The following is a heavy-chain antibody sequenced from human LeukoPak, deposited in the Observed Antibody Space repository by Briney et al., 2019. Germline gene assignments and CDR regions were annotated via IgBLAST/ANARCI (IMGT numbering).Heavy chain of an antibody. CDR3: ARDQGGLGY. CDR1: GTTFSSYS. Sequence: PGGSLRLSCVASGTTFSSYSMNWVRQAPGKGLEWVSYISSFSGTINYADSVKGRFTISRDNAKNSLYLQMNSLRAEDTAVYYCARDQGGLGYWGQGTLVTVSS. D-gene: IGHD3-16*01. V-gene: IGHV3-48*01. J-gene: IGHJ4*02. CDR2: ISSFSGTI.